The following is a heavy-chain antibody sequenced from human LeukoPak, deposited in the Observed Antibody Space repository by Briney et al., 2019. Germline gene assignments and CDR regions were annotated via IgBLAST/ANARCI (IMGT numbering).Heavy chain of an antibody. V-gene: IGHV1-8*01. J-gene: IGHJ3*02. D-gene: IGHD3-22*01. CDR3: ASLDYYDSSGFDAFDI. CDR1: GYTLTSYD. Sequence: SLKVSCKASGYTLTSYDINWVRQATGQGHEWMGCMNPNSGNTGYAQNFQGRVTMTRNTTISTAYMELSSLRSEDTAVYYCASLDYYDSSGFDAFDIWGQGTMVTVSS. CDR2: MNPNSGNT.